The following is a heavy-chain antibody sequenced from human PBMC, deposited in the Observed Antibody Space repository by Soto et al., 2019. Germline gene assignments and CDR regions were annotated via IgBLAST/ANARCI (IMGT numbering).Heavy chain of an antibody. CDR2: IWYDGSNK. CDR3: AREGSWKGHVFDI. D-gene: IGHD1-1*01. V-gene: IGHV3-33*01. CDR1: GFSFSGYG. Sequence: QVQLVESGGGVVQSGRSLRLSCAASGFSFSGYGMHWVRQAPGKGLEWVAVIWYDGSNKYYADSVKGRFTISRDNSKNTLYLLMNSLRAEDTAVYYCAREGSWKGHVFDIWCKGTMVTVSP. J-gene: IGHJ3*02.